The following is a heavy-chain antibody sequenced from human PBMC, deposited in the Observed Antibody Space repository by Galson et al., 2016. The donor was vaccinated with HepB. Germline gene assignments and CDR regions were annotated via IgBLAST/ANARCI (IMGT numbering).Heavy chain of an antibody. CDR2: IYSGGTA. CDR1: GLTVSSNH. V-gene: IGHV3-53*01. Sequence: SLRLSCAASGLTVSSNHMSWFRQAPGKGLEWVANIYSGGTATHADSVKGRFTISRDDSKNTVFLQMNTLRVEDTAVYYCASSSGWFRPFHYWGQGTRVTVSS. D-gene: IGHD6-19*01. J-gene: IGHJ4*02. CDR3: ASSSGWFRPFHY.